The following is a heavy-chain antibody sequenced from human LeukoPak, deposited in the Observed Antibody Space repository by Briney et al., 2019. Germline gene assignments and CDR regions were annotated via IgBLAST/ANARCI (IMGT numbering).Heavy chain of an antibody. CDR3: ARGWIAETTVVTPYNY. J-gene: IGHJ4*02. D-gene: IGHD4-23*01. V-gene: IGHV1-69*13. CDR1: GYTFTGYH. CDR2: IIPIFGTA. Sequence: ASVKVSCKASGYTFTGYHMHWVRQAPGQGLEWMGGIIPIFGTAHYAQKFQGRVTITADESTSTAYMQLSSLRSEDTAVYYCARGWIAETTVVTPYNYWGQGTLVTVSS.